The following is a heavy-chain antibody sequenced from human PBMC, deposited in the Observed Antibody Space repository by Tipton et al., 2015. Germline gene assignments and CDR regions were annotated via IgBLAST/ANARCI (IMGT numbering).Heavy chain of an antibody. V-gene: IGHV4-38-2*01. J-gene: IGHJ4*02. Sequence: TLSLTCDVSGYSISSGYYWGWIRQPPGKGLEWIGSISHSGNTYYNPSLKSRLTMSRDTSKNQFSLKLTSVTAADTAVYYCACQDYDSLTRDYQTVDYWGQGTLVTVSS. D-gene: IGHD3-9*01. CDR2: ISHSGNT. CDR1: GYSISSGYY. CDR3: ACQDYDSLTRDYQTVDY.